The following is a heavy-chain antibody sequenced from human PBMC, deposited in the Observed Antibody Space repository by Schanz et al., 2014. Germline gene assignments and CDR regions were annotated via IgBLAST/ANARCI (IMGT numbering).Heavy chain of an antibody. V-gene: IGHV3-30*02. CDR2: IRYDASNE. CDR3: ARKTDSSGTGDY. Sequence: QVQLVESGGGVVQPGGSLRLSCAASRFAFSNCGMHWVRQAPGKGLEWVAFIRYDASNEYYADSVKGRFTISRENSKNTLHLQMNSLRAEDTAVYYCARKTDSSGTGDYWGQGTLVTVSS. D-gene: IGHD6-19*01. J-gene: IGHJ4*02. CDR1: RFAFSNCG.